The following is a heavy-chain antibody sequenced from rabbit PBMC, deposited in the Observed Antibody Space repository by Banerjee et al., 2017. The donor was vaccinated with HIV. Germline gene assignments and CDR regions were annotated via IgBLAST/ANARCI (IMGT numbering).Heavy chain of an antibody. CDR3: ARDLAGVTGWNFNL. CDR1: GFSFNNYYW. D-gene: IGHD4-1*01. V-gene: IGHV1S45*01. Sequence: QEQLEESGGGLVQPEGSLTLTCTASGFSFNNYYWICWVRQAPGKGLEWIACIGTDGGSTWYASWVNGRFTISKTSSTTVTLQMTSLTAADTATYFCARDLAGVTGWNFNLWGPGTLVTVS. J-gene: IGHJ4*01. CDR2: IGTDGGST.